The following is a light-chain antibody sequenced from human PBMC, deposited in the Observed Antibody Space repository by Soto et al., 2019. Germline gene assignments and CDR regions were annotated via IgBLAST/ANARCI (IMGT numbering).Light chain of an antibody. CDR2: SNN. CDR1: SSNIGSNY. Sequence: QSVLTQPPSASGTPGQRVTISCSGSSSNIGSNYVYWYQQLPGTAPKLLIYSNNQRPSGVPDRFSGSRSGTSASLAIHGLQSEDEADYHCAAWDDSLNGPVFGGGTKVTVL. CDR3: AAWDDSLNGPV. J-gene: IGLJ2*01. V-gene: IGLV1-44*01.